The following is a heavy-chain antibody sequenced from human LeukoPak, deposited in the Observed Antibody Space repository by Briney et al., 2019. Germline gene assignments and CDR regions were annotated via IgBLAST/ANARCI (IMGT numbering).Heavy chain of an antibody. CDR2: IRSSGSTI. CDR3: AELGITMIGGV. Sequence: GGSLRLSCAASGCTFSSYEMNWVRQAPGKGLEWVSYIRSSGSTIYYADSVKGRFTISRDNAKNSLYLQMNSLRAEDTAVYYCAELGITMIGGVWGKGTTVTISS. J-gene: IGHJ6*04. V-gene: IGHV3-48*03. CDR1: GCTFSSYE. D-gene: IGHD3-10*02.